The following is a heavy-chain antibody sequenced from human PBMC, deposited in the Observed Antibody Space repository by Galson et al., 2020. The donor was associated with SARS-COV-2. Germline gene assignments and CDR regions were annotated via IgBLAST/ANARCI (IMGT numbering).Heavy chain of an antibody. CDR2: IKQDGSEK. Sequence: GGSLRLSCAASGFTFSSYWMSWVRQAPGKGLEWVANIKQDGSEKYYVDSVKGRFTISRDNAKNSLYLQMNSLRAEDTAVYYCARGGGVTMIVVVMVPVYYYYGMDVWGQGTTVTVSS. D-gene: IGHD3-22*01. J-gene: IGHJ6*02. V-gene: IGHV3-7*03. CDR1: GFTFSSYW. CDR3: ARGGGVTMIVVVMVPVYYYYGMDV.